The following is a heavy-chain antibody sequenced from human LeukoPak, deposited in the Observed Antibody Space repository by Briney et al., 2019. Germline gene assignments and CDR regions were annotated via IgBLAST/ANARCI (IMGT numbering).Heavy chain of an antibody. J-gene: IGHJ4*02. CDR1: GLTFSSYG. D-gene: IGHD2-15*01. CDR2: ISYDGSNK. CDR3: AKDADSPYDY. V-gene: IGHV3-30*18. Sequence: PGGSLRLSCAASGLTFSSYGMHWVRQAPGKGLEWVAVISYDGSNKYYADSVKGRFTISRDNSKNTLYLQMNSLRAEDTAVYYCAKDADSPYDYWGQGTLVTVSS.